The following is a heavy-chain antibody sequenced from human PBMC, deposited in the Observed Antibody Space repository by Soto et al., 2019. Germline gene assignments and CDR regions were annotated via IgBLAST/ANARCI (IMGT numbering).Heavy chain of an antibody. CDR2: IWYDGSNK. J-gene: IGHJ4*02. D-gene: IGHD3-16*01. Sequence: GGSLRLSCAASGFTFSSYGMHWVRQAPGKGLEWVAVIWYDGSNKYYADSVKGRFTISRDNSKNTLYLQMNSLRAEDTAVYYCARDLGEPRLFDYWGQGTLVTVSS. CDR1: GFTFSSYG. V-gene: IGHV3-33*01. CDR3: ARDLGEPRLFDY.